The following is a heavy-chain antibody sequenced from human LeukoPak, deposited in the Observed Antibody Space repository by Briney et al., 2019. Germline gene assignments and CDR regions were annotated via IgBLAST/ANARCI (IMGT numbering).Heavy chain of an antibody. CDR2: ISPYLGNT. CDR1: GYIFTSYE. Sequence: SVKGSFKASGYIFTSYEITWVRQAPGQGVEWMGWISPYLGNTNYAQKLQDRVTMTTDTSTNTAYLELRSLRSDDTAVYYCALDTLGSGYMDAFDIWGQGTMVTVSS. D-gene: IGHD3-22*01. V-gene: IGHV1-18*01. J-gene: IGHJ3*02. CDR3: ALDTLGSGYMDAFDI.